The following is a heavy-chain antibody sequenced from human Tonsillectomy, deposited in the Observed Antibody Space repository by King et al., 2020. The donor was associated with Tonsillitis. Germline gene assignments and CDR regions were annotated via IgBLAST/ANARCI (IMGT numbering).Heavy chain of an antibody. V-gene: IGHV3-23*04. CDR1: GFTFNSYA. D-gene: IGHD6-13*01. J-gene: IGHJ4*02. CDR2: ISGSGGNT. CDR3: AKGPGYAAAGTGSKFDY. Sequence: VQLVESGGGLVQSGGSLRLSCAASGFTFNSYAMNWVRQVPGMGLEWVSTISGSGGNTYYADSGKGRFTNSRANFHNTLYLQRNSLRAEDTAVYYCAKGPGYAAAGTGSKFDYWGLGTLVTVSS.